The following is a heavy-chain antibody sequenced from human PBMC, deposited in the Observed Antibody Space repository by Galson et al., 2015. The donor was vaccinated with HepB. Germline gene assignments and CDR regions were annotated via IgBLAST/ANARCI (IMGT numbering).Heavy chain of an antibody. V-gene: IGHV1-69*13. D-gene: IGHD3-9*01. CDR2: IIPIFGTA. J-gene: IGHJ5*02. CDR3: ARGDHYDILTGQEGWFVP. Sequence: SVKVSCKASGGTFSSYAISWVRQAPGQGLEWMGGIIPIFGTANYAQKFQGRVTITAGESTSTAYMELSSLRSEDTAVYYCARGDHYDILTGQEGWFVPWGQGTLVTVSS. CDR1: GGTFSSYA.